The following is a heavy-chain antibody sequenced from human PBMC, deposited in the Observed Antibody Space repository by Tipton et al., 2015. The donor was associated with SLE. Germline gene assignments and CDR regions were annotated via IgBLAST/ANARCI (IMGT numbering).Heavy chain of an antibody. CDR2: IDSNGNHI. D-gene: IGHD3-22*01. Sequence: SLRLSCTASEFSFSTYTMNWVRQAPGMGLEWLSSIDSNGNHIYNADSVKGRFTISRDNAKNSLYLQMNSLRAEDTAIYYCARVRLPDDPNGYYDEGYVFDLWGQGTMVTVSS. CDR1: EFSFSTYT. V-gene: IGHV3-21*01. J-gene: IGHJ3*01. CDR3: ARVRLPDDPNGYYDEGYVFDL.